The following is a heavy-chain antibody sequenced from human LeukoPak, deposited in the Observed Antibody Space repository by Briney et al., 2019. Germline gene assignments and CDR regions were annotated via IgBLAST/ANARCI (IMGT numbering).Heavy chain of an antibody. CDR2: ISAYDGNT. J-gene: IGHJ4*02. V-gene: IGHV1-18*01. D-gene: IGHD3-22*01. CDR1: GYTFTSYG. Sequence: GASVKVSCKASGYTFTSYGLSWVRQAPGQGLEWMGWISAYDGNTKYAQKLQGRVTMTTDTSTSTAYMELRSLRSYDTAVYYCARDRRSDDSSGYPYWGQGTLVTVSS. CDR3: ARDRRSDDSSGYPY.